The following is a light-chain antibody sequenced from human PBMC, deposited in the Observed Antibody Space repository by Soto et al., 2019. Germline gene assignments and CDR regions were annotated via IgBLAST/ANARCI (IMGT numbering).Light chain of an antibody. CDR2: DVS. CDR1: SSDVGAYNY. CDR3: CSYADNYSYV. Sequence: HSVLTQPRSVSGSPGQSVNISCTGTSSDVGAYNYVSWYQQHPGKAPKLMTYDVSKRPSGVPDRFSGSKSGNTASLTISGLQAEDEADYYCCSYADNYSYVFGTGTKVTVL. J-gene: IGLJ1*01. V-gene: IGLV2-11*01.